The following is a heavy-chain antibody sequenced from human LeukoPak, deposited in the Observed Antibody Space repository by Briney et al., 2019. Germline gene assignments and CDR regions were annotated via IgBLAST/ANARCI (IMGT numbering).Heavy chain of an antibody. J-gene: IGHJ4*02. CDR1: GFTFSSYA. D-gene: IGHD5-12*01. V-gene: IGHV3-30*04. CDR3: ARVGTSGYDNY. CDR2: ISYDGSNK. Sequence: PGGSLRLSFAASGFTFSSYAMHWVRQAPGKGLEWVAVISYDGSNKYYADSVKGRFTISRDNSKNTLYLQMNSLRAEDTAVYYCARVGTSGYDNYWGQGTLVTVSS.